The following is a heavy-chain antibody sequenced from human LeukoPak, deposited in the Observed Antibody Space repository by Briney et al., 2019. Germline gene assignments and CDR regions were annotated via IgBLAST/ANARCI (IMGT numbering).Heavy chain of an antibody. Sequence: GASVKVSCKASGYTFTGYYMHWVRQAPGQGLEWMGWINPNSGGTNYAQKFQGWVTMTRDTSISTAYMELSRLRSDDTAVYYCARNYMGTLYYYYYMDVWGKGTTVTVSS. V-gene: IGHV1-2*04. CDR2: INPNSGGT. CDR3: ARNYMGTLYYYYYMDV. D-gene: IGHD3-10*01. CDR1: GYTFTGYY. J-gene: IGHJ6*03.